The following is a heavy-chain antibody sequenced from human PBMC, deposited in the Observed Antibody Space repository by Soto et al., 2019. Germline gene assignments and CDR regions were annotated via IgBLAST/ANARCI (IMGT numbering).Heavy chain of an antibody. CDR3: ANSLPIRQECDD. Sequence: SETLSLTCTVSGDSISSGDYYWSWIRQPPGKGLEWIGYIYYSGSTYYNPSLKSRVTISVDTSKNQFSLKLSSVTAADTAVYYCANSLPIRQECDDWGQGTLVTVS. D-gene: IGHD2-15*01. J-gene: IGHJ4*02. V-gene: IGHV4-30-4*01. CDR2: IYYSGST. CDR1: GDSISSGDYY.